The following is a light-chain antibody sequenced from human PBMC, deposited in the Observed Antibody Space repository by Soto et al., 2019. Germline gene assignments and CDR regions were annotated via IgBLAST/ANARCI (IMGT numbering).Light chain of an antibody. Sequence: QSVLTQPRSVSGSPGQSVTVSCIGTSSDVGGYNSVSWYQQHPGKVPKLIIYEVTNRPSGVSNRFSGSKSGNTASLTISGLQAEDEADYYCSSYTTSSTRVFGPGTKVTVL. V-gene: IGLV2-14*01. CDR1: SSDVGGYNS. J-gene: IGLJ1*01. CDR3: SSYTTSSTRV. CDR2: EVT.